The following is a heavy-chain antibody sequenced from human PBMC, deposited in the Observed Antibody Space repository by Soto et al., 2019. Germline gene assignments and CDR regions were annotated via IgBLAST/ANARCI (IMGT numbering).Heavy chain of an antibody. J-gene: IGHJ6*02. CDR1: GYSFTTYW. CDR3: ARLEKWYYNYYGLDV. V-gene: IGHV5-10-1*01. D-gene: IGHD1-26*01. Sequence: RGESLKISCQGSGYSFTTYWISWVHQMPGKGLEWMGKIDPGDSSTNYSPSFRGHITISVDRSINTAHLQFSSLKAADTAVYYCARLEKWYYNYYGLDVWGQGTMVTVSS. CDR2: IDPGDSST.